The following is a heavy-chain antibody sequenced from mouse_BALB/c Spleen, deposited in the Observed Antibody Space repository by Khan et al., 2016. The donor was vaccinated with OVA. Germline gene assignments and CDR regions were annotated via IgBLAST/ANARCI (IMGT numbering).Heavy chain of an antibody. CDR1: GYTFPRHW. J-gene: IGHJ2*01. Sequence: QVQLKQSGAELVKAGASVKMSCKVSGYTFPRHWMHWVKQRLGQGLEWFAETNPTNGRTSYNKKFKSKPTLTVNKSSSTAYMLLTGPTFEDSSVYYCARIKKIVATYFDYWGQGTTVTVSA. CDR3: ARIKKIVATYFDY. CDR2: TNPTNGRT. D-gene: IGHD1-1*01. V-gene: IGHV1S81*02.